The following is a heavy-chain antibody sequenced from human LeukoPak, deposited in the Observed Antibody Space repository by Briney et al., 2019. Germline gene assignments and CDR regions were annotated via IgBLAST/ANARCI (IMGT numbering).Heavy chain of an antibody. CDR3: ARNRGGTFTPAFDY. D-gene: IGHD1-26*01. V-gene: IGHV4-59*08. CDR2: IYYSGST. CDR1: GGSISSYY. J-gene: IGHJ4*02. Sequence: SETLSFTCTVSGGSISSYYWSWIRQPPGKGLEWIGYIYYSGSTNYNPSLKSRVTISVDTSKNQFSLKLSSVTAADTAVYYCARNRGGTFTPAFDYWGQGTLVTVSS.